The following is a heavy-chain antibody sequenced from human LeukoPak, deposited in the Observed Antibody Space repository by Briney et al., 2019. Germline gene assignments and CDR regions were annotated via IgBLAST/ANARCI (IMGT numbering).Heavy chain of an antibody. Sequence: GGSLRLSCSASGFTFRNFAISWVRQAPGKGLEWVSSIGGGDTHYADSVKGRFTISRDDSRSTVDMQMSSLRAEDTAVYYCAKDGQSFNSMYDYFDSWGQGTLVTVSS. V-gene: IGHV3-23*01. J-gene: IGHJ4*02. D-gene: IGHD2-8*01. CDR1: GFTFRNFA. CDR3: AKDGQSFNSMYDYFDS. CDR2: IGGGDT.